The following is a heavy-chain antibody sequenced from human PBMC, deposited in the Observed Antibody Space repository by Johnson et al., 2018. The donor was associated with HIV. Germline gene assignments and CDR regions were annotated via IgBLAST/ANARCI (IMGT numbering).Heavy chain of an antibody. CDR1: GFTFSSYA. J-gene: IGHJ3*02. V-gene: IGHV3-30-3*01. CDR2: ISYDGSNK. D-gene: IGHD6-13*01. Sequence: QVLLVESGGGVVQPGRSLRLSCAASGFTFSSYAMHWVRQAPGKGLEWVAVISYDGSNKYYADSVKGRFTISRDNSKNTLYLQMNSLRAEDTAVYYCAYPREGSSWSNDAFDIWGQGTMVTVSS. CDR3: AYPREGSSWSNDAFDI.